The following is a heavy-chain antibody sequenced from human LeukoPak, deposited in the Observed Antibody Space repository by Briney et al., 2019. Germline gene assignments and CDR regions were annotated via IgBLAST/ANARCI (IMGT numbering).Heavy chain of an antibody. CDR1: GFSLSTSGVG. J-gene: IGHJ4*02. Sequence: SGPTLVKPTQTLTLTCTFSGFSLSTSGVGVGWIRQPSGKALEWLALIYWNDDKRYSPSLKSRLTLTKDTSKNQVVLTMTNMDPVDTATYYCAHTFYDSSVGPFDYWGQGTLVTVSS. V-gene: IGHV2-5*01. CDR3: AHTFYDSSVGPFDY. D-gene: IGHD3-22*01. CDR2: IYWNDDK.